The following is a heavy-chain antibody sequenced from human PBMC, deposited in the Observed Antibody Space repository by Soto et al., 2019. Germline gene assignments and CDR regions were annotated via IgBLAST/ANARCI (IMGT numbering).Heavy chain of an antibody. CDR2: MNPNSGNT. CDR1: GYTFISYD. Sequence: ASVKVSCKASGYTFISYDINWVRQATGQGLEWMGWMNPNSGNTGYAQKLQGRVTMTTDTSTSTAYMELRSLRSDDTAVYYCARAISPLSDGSCYHWGQGTLVTVSS. J-gene: IGHJ5*02. D-gene: IGHD2-15*01. CDR3: ARAISPLSDGSCYH. V-gene: IGHV1-8*01.